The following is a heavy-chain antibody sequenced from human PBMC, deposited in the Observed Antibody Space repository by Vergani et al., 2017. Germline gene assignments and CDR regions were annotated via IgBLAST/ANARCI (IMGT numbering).Heavy chain of an antibody. CDR1: GFTFSSYG. CDR3: AGNGEVYYYYYMDV. Sequence: QVQLVESGGGVVQPGRSLRLSCAASGFTFSSYGMHWVRQAPGKGLEWVAVISYDGSNKYYADSVKGRFTISRDNSKNTLYLQMNSLRAEDTAVYYCAGNGEVYYYYYMDVWGKGTTVTVSS. V-gene: IGHV3-30*03. D-gene: IGHD3-10*01. CDR2: ISYDGSNK. J-gene: IGHJ6*03.